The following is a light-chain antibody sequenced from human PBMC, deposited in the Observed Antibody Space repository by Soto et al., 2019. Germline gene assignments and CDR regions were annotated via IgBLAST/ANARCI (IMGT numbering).Light chain of an antibody. J-gene: IGLJ1*01. Sequence: QSALTQPASVSGSPGQSITISCTGTSSDVGGYNYVSWYQQHPGKAPKLMIYEVSNRPSGVSNRFSGSKSGNTASLTISGLQAEDEGHYYCQSYDKRLTAYVFGTGTKLTVL. CDR1: SSDVGGYNY. CDR3: QSYDKRLTAYV. V-gene: IGLV2-14*01. CDR2: EVS.